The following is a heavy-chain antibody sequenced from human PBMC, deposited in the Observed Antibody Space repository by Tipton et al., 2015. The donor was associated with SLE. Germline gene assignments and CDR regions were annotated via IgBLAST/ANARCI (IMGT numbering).Heavy chain of an antibody. V-gene: IGHV4-39*02. J-gene: IGHJ2*01. CDR3: ARVDRGPRYFDL. D-gene: IGHD1-26*01. CDR1: GDSMSRSGYY. CDR2: IYYGGTT. Sequence: TLSLTCTVSGDSMSRSGYYWVWIRQSPGKGLEWIGRIYYGGTTYSNPSLEGRVTISIDTSRRHYSLDLSSVTAADTAVYYCARVDRGPRYFDLWGRGTLVTVSS.